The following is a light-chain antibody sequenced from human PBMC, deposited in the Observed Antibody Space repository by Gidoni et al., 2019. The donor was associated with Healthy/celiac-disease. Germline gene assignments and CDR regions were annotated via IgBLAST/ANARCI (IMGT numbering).Light chain of an antibody. CDR2: KAS. J-gene: IGKJ1*01. V-gene: IGKV1-5*03. CDR1: QSNSSW. CDR3: QQYNSLWT. Sequence: DIQMTQSPSTLSASVGDRVNIPCRASQSNSSWLAWYQQKPGKAPKLLISKASSLESGVPSRFSGSGSGTEFTLTISRLQPDDFATYYCQQYNSLWTFGQGTKVEIK.